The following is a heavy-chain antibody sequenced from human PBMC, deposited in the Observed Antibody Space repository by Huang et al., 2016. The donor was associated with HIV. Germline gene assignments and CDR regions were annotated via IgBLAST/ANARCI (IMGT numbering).Heavy chain of an antibody. J-gene: IGHJ4*02. V-gene: IGHV3-30*04. CDR3: ARDLGYCSTTSCYAMGFDY. D-gene: IGHD2-2*03. CDR1: GFTFSSYA. CDR2: ISYDGTNK. Sequence: QVQLVESGGGVVQPGRSLRLSCAASGFTFSSYAMHWVRQAPGKGVEWVAVISYDGTNKYYADSGKGRLTISRDNSRNTLYLQMNSLGAEDTAVYYCARDLGYCSTTSCYAMGFDYWGQGTLVTVSS.